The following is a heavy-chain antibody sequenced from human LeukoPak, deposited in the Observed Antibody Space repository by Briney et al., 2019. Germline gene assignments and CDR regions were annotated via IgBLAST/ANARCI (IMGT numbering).Heavy chain of an antibody. Sequence: SGTLSLTCTVSGGSISSYYWSWIRQPPGKGLEWIGYIYYSGSTNYNPSLKSRVTISVDTSKNQFSLKLSSVTAADTAVYYCARSIAAAFDYWGQGTLVTVSS. CDR2: IYYSGST. J-gene: IGHJ4*02. V-gene: IGHV4-59*01. CDR1: GGSISSYY. CDR3: ARSIAAAFDY. D-gene: IGHD6-13*01.